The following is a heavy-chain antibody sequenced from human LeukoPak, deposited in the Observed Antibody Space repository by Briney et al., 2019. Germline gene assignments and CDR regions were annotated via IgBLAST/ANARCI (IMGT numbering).Heavy chain of an antibody. J-gene: IGHJ4*02. D-gene: IGHD6-6*01. Sequence: GGSLRLSCAASGFTFSSYWMSWVRQAPGKGLEWVANIKQDGSQKYYVDSVKGRFTISRDNANNLLYLQMDSLRAEDTAVYYCARESFAARWDWGQGTLVTVSS. CDR1: GFTFSSYW. V-gene: IGHV3-7*01. CDR3: ARESFAARWD. CDR2: IKQDGSQK.